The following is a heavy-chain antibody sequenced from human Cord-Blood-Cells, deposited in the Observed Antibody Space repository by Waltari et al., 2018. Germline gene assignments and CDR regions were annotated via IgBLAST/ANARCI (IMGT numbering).Heavy chain of an antibody. J-gene: IGHJ1*01. CDR3: ARGVGYSSSWYFQH. D-gene: IGHD6-13*01. V-gene: IGHV4-34*01. CDR1: GGSFSGYY. CDR2: INHSGST. Sequence: QVQLQQWGAGLLKPSETLSLTGAVYGGSFSGYYWSWTRQPPGKGLEWIGEINHSGSTNYNPSLKSRGTISVDTSKNQFSLKLSSVTAADTAVYYCARGVGYSSSWYFQHWGQGTLVTVSS.